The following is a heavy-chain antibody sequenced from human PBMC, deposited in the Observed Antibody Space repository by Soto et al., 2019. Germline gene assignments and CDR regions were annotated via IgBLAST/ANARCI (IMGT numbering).Heavy chain of an antibody. CDR1: GGSFSGYY. CDR3: ARGRRVLMVYAIWFDP. J-gene: IGHJ5*02. V-gene: IGHV4-34*01. D-gene: IGHD2-8*01. CDR2: INHSGST. Sequence: SETLSLTCAVYGGSFSGYYWSWIRQPPGKGLEWIGEINHSGSTNYNPSLKSRVTISVDTSKNQFSLKLSSVTAADTAVYYCARGRRVLMVYAIWFDPWGQGTPVTVSS.